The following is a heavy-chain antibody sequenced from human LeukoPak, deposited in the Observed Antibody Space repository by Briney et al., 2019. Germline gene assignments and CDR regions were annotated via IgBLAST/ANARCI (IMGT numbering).Heavy chain of an antibody. CDR2: IILILGIA. D-gene: IGHD3-10*01. CDR3: ARDWFMVRGVIPYFDY. V-gene: IGHV1-69*04. CDR1: GGTFSSYA. Sequence: ASVKVSCKASGGTFSSYAISWVRQAPGQGLEWMGRIILILGIANYAQKFQGRVTITADKSTSTAYMELSSLRSEDTAVYYCARDWFMVRGVIPYFDYWGQGTLVTVSS. J-gene: IGHJ4*02.